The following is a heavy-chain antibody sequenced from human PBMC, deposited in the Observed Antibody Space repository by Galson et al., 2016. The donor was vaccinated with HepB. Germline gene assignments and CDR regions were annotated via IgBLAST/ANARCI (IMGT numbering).Heavy chain of an antibody. Sequence: SLRLSCAASGFSISTFAMGWVRLAPGRGLEWVSSIDYSGTVPYYADSVKGRFAISRDNSKNTLYLQMLSLGAEDTAVYYCARGLGSTNYGLDVWGQGTTVTVSS. CDR1: GFSISTFA. CDR2: IDYSGTVP. CDR3: ARGLGSTNYGLDV. V-gene: IGHV3-23*01. D-gene: IGHD4-11*01. J-gene: IGHJ6*02.